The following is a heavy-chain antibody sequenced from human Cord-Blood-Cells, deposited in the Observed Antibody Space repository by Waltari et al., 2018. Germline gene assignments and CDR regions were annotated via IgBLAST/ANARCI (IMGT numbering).Heavy chain of an antibody. CDR1: GFTASSNY. V-gene: IGHV3-53*01. D-gene: IGHD2-2*02. CDR2: IYSGGST. CDR3: ARTVVVPAAIQAFDI. J-gene: IGHJ3*02. Sequence: EVQLVESGGGSIQPGGSLRLSCAASGFTASSNYMRWVRAAPGKGLEWVSFIYSGGSTSYADSVKGRFTISRDNSKNTLYLQINSLRAEDTAVYYCARTVVVPAAIQAFDIWGQGTMVTVSS.